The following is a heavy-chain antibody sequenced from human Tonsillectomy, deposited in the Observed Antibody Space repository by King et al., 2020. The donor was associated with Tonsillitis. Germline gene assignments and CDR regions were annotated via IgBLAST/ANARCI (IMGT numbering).Heavy chain of an antibody. V-gene: IGHV3-11*06. CDR3: VRARYYYGSGSPYYFDY. J-gene: IGHJ4*02. CDR1: GFTFSDYY. CDR2: ISSSSSYT. D-gene: IGHD3-10*01. Sequence: VQLVESGGGLVKPGGSLRLSCAASGFTFSDYYMSWIRQAPGKGLEWVSYISSSSSYTNYADSVKGRFTISRDNAKNSLYLQMNSLRAEDTAVYYCVRARYYYGSGSPYYFDYWGQGTLVTVSS.